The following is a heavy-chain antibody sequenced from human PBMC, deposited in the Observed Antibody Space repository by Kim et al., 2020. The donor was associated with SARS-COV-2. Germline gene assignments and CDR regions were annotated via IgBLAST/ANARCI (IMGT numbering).Heavy chain of an antibody. V-gene: IGHV3-30*04. CDR1: GFTFSSYA. CDR2: ISYDGSNK. CDR3: ARVGGCWIIMVRGFEDYFYMDV. J-gene: IGHJ6*02. Sequence: GGSLRLSCAASGFTFSSYAMHWVRQAPGKGLEWVAVISYDGSNKYYADSVKGRFTISRDNSKNTLYLQMNSLRAEDTAVYYCARVGGCWIIMVRGFEDYFYMDVWGQGTPVTVSS. D-gene: IGHD3-10*01.